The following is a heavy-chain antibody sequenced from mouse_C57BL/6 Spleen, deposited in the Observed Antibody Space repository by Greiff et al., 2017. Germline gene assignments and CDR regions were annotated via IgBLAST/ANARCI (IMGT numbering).Heavy chain of an antibody. V-gene: IGHV1-64*01. CDR3: ARDSSGYDAMDY. Sequence: QVQLQQPGAELVKPGASVKLSCKASGYTFTSYWMHWVKQRPGQGLEWIGMIHPNSGSTKYNEKFKSKATLTVDKSSSTAYMQLSSLTSEDSAVYYCARDSSGYDAMDYWGQGTSVTVSS. CDR2: IHPNSGST. J-gene: IGHJ4*01. CDR1: GYTFTSYW. D-gene: IGHD3-2*02.